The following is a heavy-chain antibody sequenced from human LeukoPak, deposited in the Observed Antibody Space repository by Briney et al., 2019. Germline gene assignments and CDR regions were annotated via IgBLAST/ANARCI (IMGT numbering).Heavy chain of an antibody. CDR3: ARDRYCSSTSCYYYYYYGMDV. J-gene: IGHJ6*02. CDR1: GYTFTSYG. V-gene: IGHV1-18*01. CDR2: ISAYNGNT. Sequence: ASVKVSCKASGYTFTSYGISWVRQAPGQGLEWMGWISAYNGNTNYAQKLQGRFTMTTDTSTSTAYMELRSLRSDDTAVYYCARDRYCSSTSCYYYYYYGMDVWGQGTTVTVSS. D-gene: IGHD2-2*01.